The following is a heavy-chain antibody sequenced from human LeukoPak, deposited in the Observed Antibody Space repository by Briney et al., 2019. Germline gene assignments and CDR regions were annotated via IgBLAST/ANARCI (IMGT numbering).Heavy chain of an antibody. CDR2: IYYSGST. D-gene: IGHD4-17*01. V-gene: IGHV4-30-4*01. Sequence: PSETLSLTGTVSGVSISGGGYDWCWIRQPPGKGLEWIGYIYYSGSTYYNPSLKSRVTISVDTSKSQFSLKLSSVTAADTAVYYCASEGLREDYWGQGTLVPVSS. J-gene: IGHJ4*02. CDR1: GVSISGGGYD. CDR3: ASEGLREDY.